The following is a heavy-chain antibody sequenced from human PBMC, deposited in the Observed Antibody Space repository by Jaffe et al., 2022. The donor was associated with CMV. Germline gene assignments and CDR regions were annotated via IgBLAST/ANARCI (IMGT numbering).Heavy chain of an antibody. CDR3: ASSTVTTPLGYYYYGMDV. Sequence: QVQLVESGGGVVQPGRSLRLSCAASGFTFSSYGMHWVRQAPGKGLEWVAVIWYDGSNKYYADSVKGRFTISRDNSKNTLYLQMNSLRAEDTAVYYCASSTVTTPLGYYYYGMDVWGQGTTVTVSS. CDR1: GFTFSSYG. D-gene: IGHD4-17*01. V-gene: IGHV3-33*01. J-gene: IGHJ6*02. CDR2: IWYDGSNK.